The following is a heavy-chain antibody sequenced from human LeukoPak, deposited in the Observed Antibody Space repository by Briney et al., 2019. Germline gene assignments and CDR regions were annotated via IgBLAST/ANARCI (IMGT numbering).Heavy chain of an antibody. D-gene: IGHD7-27*01. CDR3: GRFTRSGDSVY. Sequence: TGGSLRLSCAASGFTFSSYWMSWVRQATGKGLEWVANIKQDGSEKQYVDSVKGRFAISRDNAENSLYLQMNSLKAEDTAVYYCGRFTRSGDSVYWGQGTLVTVSS. V-gene: IGHV3-7*04. CDR2: IKQDGSEK. J-gene: IGHJ4*02. CDR1: GFTFSSYW.